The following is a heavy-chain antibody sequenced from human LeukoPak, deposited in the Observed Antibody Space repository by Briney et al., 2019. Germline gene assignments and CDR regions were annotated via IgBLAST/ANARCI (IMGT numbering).Heavy chain of an antibody. D-gene: IGHD1-26*01. CDR3: ATRIATILFDY. CDR1: GFSLSTTGVG. J-gene: IGHJ4*02. Sequence: SGPTLVKPTQTLTLTCTFSGFSLSTTGVGVGWIRQPPGKALEWLALIYWDDDKRYSPSLKSRLTITKDPSKNQVVLTMTNMDPVETATYYRATRIATILFDYWGQGTLVTVSS. V-gene: IGHV2-5*02. CDR2: IYWDDDK.